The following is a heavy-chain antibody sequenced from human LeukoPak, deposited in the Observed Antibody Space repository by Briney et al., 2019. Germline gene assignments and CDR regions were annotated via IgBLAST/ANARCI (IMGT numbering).Heavy chain of an antibody. CDR3: AKDKSGYYDFWSGYLNWFDP. V-gene: IGHV3-21*04. CDR1: GFTFSSYT. Sequence: GGSLRLSCAASGFTFSSYTLNWVRQAPGKGLEWVSSIDSSSNYIYYADSVKGRFTISRDNSKNSLYLQMNSLRTEDTALYYCAKDKSGYYDFWSGYLNWFDPWGQGTLVTVSS. J-gene: IGHJ5*02. CDR2: IDSSSNYI. D-gene: IGHD3-3*01.